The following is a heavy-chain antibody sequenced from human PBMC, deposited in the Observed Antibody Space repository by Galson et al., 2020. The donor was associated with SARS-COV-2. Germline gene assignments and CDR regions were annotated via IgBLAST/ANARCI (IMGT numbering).Heavy chain of an antibody. V-gene: IGHV3-30*18. J-gene: IGHJ4*02. D-gene: IGHD3-22*01. CDR3: AKETADYDSSNFDL. Sequence: PGGSLSLSCIASGLTFSNYAMHWVSQTPSMELQWVAIISYAGNNTYVDSVKGRFTISRDNSKSTLYLQMNSLRPEDTAVYYCAKETADYDSSNFDLWGQGTLVTVSS. CDR1: GLTFSNYA. CDR2: ISYAGNNT.